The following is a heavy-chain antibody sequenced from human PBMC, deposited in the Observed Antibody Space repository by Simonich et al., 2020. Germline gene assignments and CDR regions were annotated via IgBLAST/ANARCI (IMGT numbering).Heavy chain of an antibody. CDR2: INPNSGGT. J-gene: IGHJ3*02. Sequence: QVQLVQSGAEVKKPGASVKVSCKASGYTFTGYYMHWVRQAPGQGLEWMGWINPNSGGTNYAQEFQGRVTMTRETSISTAYMELSRLRSDDTAVYYCARGRLTGDKGAFDIWGQGTMVTVSS. CDR1: GYTFTGYY. D-gene: IGHD7-27*01. V-gene: IGHV1-2*02. CDR3: ARGRLTGDKGAFDI.